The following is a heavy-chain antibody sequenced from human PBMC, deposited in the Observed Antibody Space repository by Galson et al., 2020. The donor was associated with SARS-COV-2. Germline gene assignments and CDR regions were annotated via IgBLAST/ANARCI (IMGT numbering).Heavy chain of an antibody. CDR1: GFSLSNARMG. CDR3: ARIPLYCSGTSCYYYYGMDV. Sequence: SGPTLVKPTETLTLTCTVSGFSLSNARMGVSWIRQPPGKALEWLAHIFSNDEKSYSTSLKSRLTISKDTSKSQVVLTMTNMDPVDTATYYCARIPLYCSGTSCYYYYGMDVWGQGTTVTVSS. J-gene: IGHJ6*02. D-gene: IGHD2-2*01. V-gene: IGHV2-26*01. CDR2: IFSNDEK.